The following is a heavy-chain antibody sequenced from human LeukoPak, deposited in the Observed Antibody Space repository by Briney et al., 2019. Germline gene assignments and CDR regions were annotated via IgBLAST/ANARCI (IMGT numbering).Heavy chain of an antibody. J-gene: IGHJ4*02. D-gene: IGHD3-22*01. V-gene: IGHV3-21*01. CDR2: ISSSSSYI. Sequence: GGSLRLSCAASGFTFRTYSMNWVRQPPGKGLEWVSSISSSSSYIYYADSVKGRFTISRDNAKNSLYLQMNSLRAEDTAVYYCARDHGSGYYFFGYWGQGTLVTVSS. CDR1: GFTFRTYS. CDR3: ARDHGSGYYFFGY.